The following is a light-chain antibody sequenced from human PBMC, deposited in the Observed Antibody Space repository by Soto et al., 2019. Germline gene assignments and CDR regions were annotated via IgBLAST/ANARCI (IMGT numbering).Light chain of an antibody. J-gene: IGLJ1*01. Sequence: QSVLTQPASVSGSPGQSITISCPGNSSDFGGYNYVSWYQQHPGKAPKLMIYDVSNRPSGVSNRFSGSKSGNTASLTISGLQAEDEADYYCSSYTSSSTLYVFGTGTKVTVL. CDR2: DVS. CDR1: SSDFGGYNY. V-gene: IGLV2-14*01. CDR3: SSYTSSSTLYV.